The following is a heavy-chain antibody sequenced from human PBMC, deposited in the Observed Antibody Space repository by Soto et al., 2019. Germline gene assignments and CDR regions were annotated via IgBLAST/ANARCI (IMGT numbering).Heavy chain of an antibody. D-gene: IGHD3-22*01. J-gene: IGHJ4*02. CDR2: IWHDGGAK. CDR3: ARDPGRDSPIDY. CDR1: GFTLSDYC. Sequence: QVQLVESGGGVVQPGRSLRLSCTASGFTLSDYCMHWVRQAPGKGLEWVAVIWHDGGAKYYAESVTGRITISRDNSKNAVHLQIDSLGAEATAIYYCARDPGRDSPIDYWGQGTLVTVSS. V-gene: IGHV3-33*01.